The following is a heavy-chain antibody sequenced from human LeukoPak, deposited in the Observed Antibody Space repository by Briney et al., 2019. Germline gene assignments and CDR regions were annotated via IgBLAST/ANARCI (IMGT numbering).Heavy chain of an antibody. CDR2: IWYDGSNK. CDR1: GFTFSSYG. Sequence: PGGSLRLSCAASGFTFSSYGMHWVRQAPGKGLEWVAVIWYDGSNKYYADSVKGRFTISRDNSKNTLYLQMNSLRAEDTAVYYCARYYYGSGSYLDYWGQGTLVTVSS. CDR3: ARYYYGSGSYLDY. J-gene: IGHJ4*02. V-gene: IGHV3-33*08. D-gene: IGHD3-10*01.